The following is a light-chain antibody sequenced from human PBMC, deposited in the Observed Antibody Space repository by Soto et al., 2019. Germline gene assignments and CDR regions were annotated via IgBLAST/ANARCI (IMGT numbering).Light chain of an antibody. CDR3: CSYAGDLAL. Sequence: SLRTPPHSVYGSPGQSITISCTGTSGDIGSYNRVSWYQQHPGKAPKLMISDVSKRPSGVPDRFSGSKSGNTASLTISGLQAEDEADYYCCSYAGDLALFGGGTKVTVL. CDR2: DVS. J-gene: IGLJ2*01. CDR1: SGDIGSYNR. V-gene: IGLV2-11*01.